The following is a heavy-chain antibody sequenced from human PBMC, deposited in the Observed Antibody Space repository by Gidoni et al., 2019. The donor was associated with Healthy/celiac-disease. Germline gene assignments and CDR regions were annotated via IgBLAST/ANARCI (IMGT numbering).Heavy chain of an antibody. V-gene: IGHV4-61*02. CDR2: IYTSGST. Sequence: QVQLQESGPGLVKPSQTLSLTCTVSGGSISSGSYYWSWIRQPAGKGLEWIGRIYTSGSTNYNPSLKSRVTISVDTSKNQFSLKLSSVTAADTAVYYCAREGETLAAAGTGVRFDYWGQGTLVTVSS. J-gene: IGHJ4*02. CDR1: GGSISSGSYY. CDR3: AREGETLAAAGTGVRFDY. D-gene: IGHD6-13*01.